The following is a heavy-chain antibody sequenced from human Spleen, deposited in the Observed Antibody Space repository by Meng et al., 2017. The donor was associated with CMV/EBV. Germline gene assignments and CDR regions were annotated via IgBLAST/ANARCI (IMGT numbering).Heavy chain of an antibody. CDR3: ARGVGATSYYYYGMDV. D-gene: IGHD1-26*01. Sequence: SVKVSCKASGGTFSSYAISWVRQAPGQGLEWMGGIIPIFGTANYAQKFQGRVTITADKSTSTAYMELSSLRSEDTAVYYCARGVGATSYYYYGMDVWGQGTTVTVSS. V-gene: IGHV1-69*06. J-gene: IGHJ6*02. CDR2: IIPIFGTA. CDR1: GGTFSSYA.